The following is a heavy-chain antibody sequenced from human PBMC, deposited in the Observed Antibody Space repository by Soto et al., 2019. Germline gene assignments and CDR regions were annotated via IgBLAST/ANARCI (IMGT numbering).Heavy chain of an antibody. CDR1: GFTVSSNY. CDR3: AREMSYYGSGSYYKGFDY. D-gene: IGHD3-10*01. Sequence: EVQLVESGGGLVQPGGSLRLSCAASGFTVSSNYMSWVRQAPGKGLEWVSVIYSGGSTYYADSVKGRFTISRDNSKNTLYLQMNSLRAEDTAVYYWAREMSYYGSGSYYKGFDYWGQGTLITVSS. CDR2: IYSGGST. J-gene: IGHJ4*02. V-gene: IGHV3-66*01.